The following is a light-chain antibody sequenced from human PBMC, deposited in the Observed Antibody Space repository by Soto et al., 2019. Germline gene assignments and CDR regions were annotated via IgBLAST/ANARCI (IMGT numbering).Light chain of an antibody. CDR2: DAS. J-gene: IGKJ1*01. Sequence: IVMTQSPATLSVSPGERATLSCRASQSLGGSLAWYQQKPGQAPRLLIYDASTRATGIPARFSGSGSGTEITLTIGSLQSEDFAVYYCQQYTSAPLTFGQGTKVDIK. CDR1: QSLGGS. V-gene: IGKV3-15*01. CDR3: QQYTSAPLT.